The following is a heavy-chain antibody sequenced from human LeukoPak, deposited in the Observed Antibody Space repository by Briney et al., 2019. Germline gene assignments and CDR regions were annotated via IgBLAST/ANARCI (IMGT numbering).Heavy chain of an antibody. J-gene: IGHJ3*02. D-gene: IGHD5-24*01. CDR2: IRSGGDNI. V-gene: IGHV3-48*01. CDR1: GFTFSSYA. CDR3: VRDVQFAFDI. Sequence: GGSLRLSCAASGFTFSSYAMSWVRQAPGKGLEWVAHIRSGGDNIHYVDPVRGRFTISRDNAKKSLYLQMNSLRAEDTAVYYCVRDVQFAFDIWGQGTMVTVSS.